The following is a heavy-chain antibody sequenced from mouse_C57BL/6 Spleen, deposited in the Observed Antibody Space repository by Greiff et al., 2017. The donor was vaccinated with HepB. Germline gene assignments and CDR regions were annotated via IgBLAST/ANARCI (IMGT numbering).Heavy chain of an antibody. Sequence: QVQLQQSGAELVKPGASVKISCKASGYAFSSYWMNWVKQRPGKGLEWIGQIYPGDGDTNYNGKFKGKATLTADKSFSTAYMQLTSLTSEDSAVYFCATGDTDYFDYWLQGTTLTVSS. J-gene: IGHJ2*01. CDR2: IYPGDGDT. CDR1: GYAFSSYW. CDR3: ATGDTDYFDY. D-gene: IGHD3-2*01. V-gene: IGHV1-80*01.